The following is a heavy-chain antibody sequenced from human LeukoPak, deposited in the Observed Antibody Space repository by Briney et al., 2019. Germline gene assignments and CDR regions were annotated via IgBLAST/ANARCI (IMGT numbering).Heavy chain of an antibody. V-gene: IGHV4-61*01. D-gene: IGHD5-18*01. Sequence: PSETLSLTCTVSGGSVSSGSYYWSWIRQPPGTGLEWIGYIYYSGSTNYNPSLKSRVTISVDTSKNQFSLKLSSVTAADTAVYYCARRGYSYGYSYYYYGMDVWGQGTTVSVSS. CDR1: GGSVSSGSYY. CDR2: IYYSGST. CDR3: ARRGYSYGYSYYYYGMDV. J-gene: IGHJ6*02.